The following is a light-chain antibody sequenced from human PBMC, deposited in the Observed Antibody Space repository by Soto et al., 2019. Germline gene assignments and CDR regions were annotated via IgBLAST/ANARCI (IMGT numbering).Light chain of an antibody. CDR2: ANS. CDR3: QSYDSSLSGYV. CDR1: SSNIGAGYD. V-gene: IGLV1-40*01. J-gene: IGLJ1*01. Sequence: QSVLTQPPSVSGAPGQRVTISCTGRSSNIGAGYDVHWYQQLPGTAPQLLIYANSNRPSGVPGRFSGSKSGASASLAITGLQAEDEADYYCQSYDSSLSGYVFGTGTKVTV.